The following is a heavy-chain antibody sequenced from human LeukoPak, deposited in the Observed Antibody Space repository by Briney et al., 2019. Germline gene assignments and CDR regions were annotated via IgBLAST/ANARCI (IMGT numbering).Heavy chain of an antibody. V-gene: IGHV3-23*01. CDR3: AKGYGSGSYYVFDY. CDR1: GFTFSSYA. CDR2: ISGSGGST. D-gene: IGHD3-10*01. Sequence: GGSLRLSCAASGFTFSSYAMSWVRQAPGKGLEWVSAISGSGGSTYYADSVKGRFTISIDNAKNSLYLQMNSLRAEDTALYHCAKGYGSGSYYVFDYWGQGTLVTVSS. J-gene: IGHJ4*02.